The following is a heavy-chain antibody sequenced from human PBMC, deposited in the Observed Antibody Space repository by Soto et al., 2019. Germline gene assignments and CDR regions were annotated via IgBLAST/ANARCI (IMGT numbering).Heavy chain of an antibody. CDR3: ARHPSDFWFDP. J-gene: IGHJ5*02. D-gene: IGHD2-21*02. V-gene: IGHV4-39*01. Sequence: QLQLQESGPGLVKPSETLSLTCSVSGGSISSSSYFWGWIRQPPGKGLEWMGGMYFRGSTYYNPSIKSRVPVSVDTSKNQSSLKLSSVTAADTAVYYCARHPSDFWFDPWGQGTLVTVSS. CDR1: GGSISSSSYF. CDR2: MYFRGST.